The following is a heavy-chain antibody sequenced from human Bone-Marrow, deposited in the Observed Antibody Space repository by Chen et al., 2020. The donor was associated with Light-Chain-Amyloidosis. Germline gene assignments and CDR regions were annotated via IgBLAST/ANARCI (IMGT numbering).Heavy chain of an antibody. CDR2: ISPDDSYS. CDR3: ASRRDGYNFDY. Sequence: EVQLEQSGPEVKKPGESLKISCKGSGYTFPNYWIGWVRQMPGKGLEWIGVISPDDSYSRYSPSFEGQVTISADKSITTAYLQWRSLKASDTAMYYCASRRDGYNFDYWGQGTLVTVSS. D-gene: IGHD5-12*01. J-gene: IGHJ4*02. CDR1: GYTFPNYW. V-gene: IGHV5-51*01.